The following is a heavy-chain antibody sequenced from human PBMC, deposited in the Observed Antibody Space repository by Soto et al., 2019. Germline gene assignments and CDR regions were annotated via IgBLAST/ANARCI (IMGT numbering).Heavy chain of an antibody. CDR2: ISSSGDSA. CDR3: AKSDTALSYGFDP. D-gene: IGHD5-18*01. J-gene: IGHJ5*02. Sequence: EVQLLESGGDLVQPGGSLRLSCAASGFTFGSYAMIWVRQAPGKGLVWVSTISSSGDSAYYADSVKGRFTVSRDNSMNTLYMRMNSLRAEDTAVYYCAKSDTALSYGFDPWGQGTVVTVSS. CDR1: GFTFGSYA. V-gene: IGHV3-23*01.